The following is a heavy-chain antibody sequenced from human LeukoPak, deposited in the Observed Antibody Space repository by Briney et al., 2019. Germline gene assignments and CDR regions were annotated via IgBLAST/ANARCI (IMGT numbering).Heavy chain of an antibody. CDR2: ISYEGGNK. J-gene: IGHJ6*02. V-gene: IGHV3-30*15. D-gene: IGHD3-3*01. CDR3: AKDLGVLYDFWSGYYGPPNLLADYYGMDV. Sequence: PGRSLRLPCAASGFIFSSYGMHWVRQALGKGLEWVAVISYEGGNKYYEDSVKGRFTIYRDNSKNKLYLQMSSLRAEDTAVYYCAKDLGVLYDFWSGYYGPPNLLADYYGMDVWGQGTTVTVSS. CDR1: GFIFSSYG.